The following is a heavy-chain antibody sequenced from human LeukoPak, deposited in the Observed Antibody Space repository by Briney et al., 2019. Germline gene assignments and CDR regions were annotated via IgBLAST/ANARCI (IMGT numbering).Heavy chain of an antibody. D-gene: IGHD3-10*01. CDR2: INPNSGGT. CDR3: ARGLPVLLWFGELLGY. J-gene: IGHJ4*02. V-gene: IGHV1-2*02. Sequence: ASVKVSCKASGYTFTSYYMHWVRQAPGQGLEWMGWINPNSGGTNYAQKFQGRVTMTRDTSISTAYMELSRLRSDDTAVYYCARGLPVLLWFGELLGYWGQGTLVTVPS. CDR1: GYTFTSYY.